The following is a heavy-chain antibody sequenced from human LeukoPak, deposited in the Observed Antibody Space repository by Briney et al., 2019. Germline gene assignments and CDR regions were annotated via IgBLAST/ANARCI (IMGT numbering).Heavy chain of an antibody. CDR1: GFTVSSNY. Sequence: SGGSLRLSCAASGFTVSSNYMSWVRQAPGKGLEWVSVIYSGGSTYYADSVKGRFTISRDNSKNTLYLQMNSLRAEDTAVYYCASQDGYKRSRFDYWGQGTLVTVSS. V-gene: IGHV3-66*02. CDR3: ASQDGYKRSRFDY. J-gene: IGHJ4*02. D-gene: IGHD5-24*01. CDR2: IYSGGST.